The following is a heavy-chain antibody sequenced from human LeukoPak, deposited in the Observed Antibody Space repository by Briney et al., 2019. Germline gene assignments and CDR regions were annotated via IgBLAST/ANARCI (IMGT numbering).Heavy chain of an antibody. CDR3: ARGPTVVTQYWFDP. V-gene: IGHV4-39*01. J-gene: IGHJ5*02. Sequence: SETLSLTCTVSGGSISSSSYYWGWIRQPPGKGLEWIGSIYYSGSTYYNPSLKSRVTISVDTSKNQFSLKLSSVTAADTAVYYCARGPTVVTQYWFDPWGQGTLVTVSS. CDR1: GGSISSSSYY. D-gene: IGHD4-23*01. CDR2: IYYSGST.